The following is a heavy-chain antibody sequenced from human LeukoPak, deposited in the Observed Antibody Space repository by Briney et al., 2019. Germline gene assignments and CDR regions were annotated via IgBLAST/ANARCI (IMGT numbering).Heavy chain of an antibody. J-gene: IGHJ6*03. CDR2: LIPIFGTA. CDR1: GGTFSSYA. D-gene: IGHD3-3*01. CDR3: ATEVLRFLEWLGGYETKNYYYYYMDV. Sequence: SVKVSCKASGGTFSSYAISWVRQAPGQGLEWMGGLIPIFGTANYAQKFQGRVTITADESTSTAYMELSSLRSEDTAVYYCATEVLRFLEWLGGYETKNYYYYYMDVWGKGTTVTVSS. V-gene: IGHV1-69*13.